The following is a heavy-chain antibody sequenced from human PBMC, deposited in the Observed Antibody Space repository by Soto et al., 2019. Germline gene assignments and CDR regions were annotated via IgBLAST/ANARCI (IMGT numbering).Heavy chain of an antibody. CDR3: VGGQYYFDY. CDR2: ISYDGSNK. CDR1: GFPFSSYG. J-gene: IGHJ4*02. Sequence: QVQLVESGGGVVQPGRSLRLSCAASGFPFSSYGMHWVREAPGKGLEWVAVISYDGSNKYYADSVKGRFTISRDNSASTLYLQMNSLRPEDTALYYCVGGQYYFDYRCPGTLVTVSP. V-gene: IGHV3-30*03. D-gene: IGHD3-10*01.